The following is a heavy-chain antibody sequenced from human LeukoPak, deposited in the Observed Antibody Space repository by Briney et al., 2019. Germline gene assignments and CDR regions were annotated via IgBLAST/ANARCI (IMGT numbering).Heavy chain of an antibody. CDR2: INHSGST. V-gene: IGHV4-34*01. D-gene: IGHD6-13*01. J-gene: IGHJ4*02. CDR1: GGSFSGYY. Sequence: PSETLSLTCAVYGGSFSGYYWSWIRQPPGKGLEWIGEINHSGSTNYNPSLKSRVTISVDTSKNQFSLKLSSVTAADTALYYCARSKSWYVDYWGQGTLVTVSS. CDR3: ARSKSWYVDY.